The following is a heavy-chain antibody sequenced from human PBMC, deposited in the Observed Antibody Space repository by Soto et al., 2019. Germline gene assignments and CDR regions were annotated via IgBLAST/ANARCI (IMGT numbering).Heavy chain of an antibody. D-gene: IGHD3-22*01. CDR3: ARDALGNRESSGTLFDS. CDR2: TSNDESLE. Sequence: GGSLRLSCAASGFTFRNYGMHWVRQAPGKGLEWLAGTSNDESLENYADSVKGRFTISRDNSKNSLYLQMNSLRVDDTAVYYCARDALGNRESSGTLFDSWGQGTLVTVSS. V-gene: IGHV3-30*03. CDR1: GFTFRNYG. J-gene: IGHJ4*02.